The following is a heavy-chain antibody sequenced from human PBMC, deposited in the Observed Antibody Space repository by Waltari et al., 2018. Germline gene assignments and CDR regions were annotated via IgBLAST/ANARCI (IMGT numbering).Heavy chain of an antibody. CDR3: ARHQQLPSLDFDY. D-gene: IGHD6-13*01. Sequence: QLQLQESGPGLVKPSETLSLTCTVSGGSIRSSSYLWDWVRQPPGQGLEWIGGISYSGGTYYSPSLKSRVTLSVDTSKNQFSLKLTSVTAADTAVYYCARHQQLPSLDFDYWGQGTLVTVSS. CDR1: GGSIRSSSYL. J-gene: IGHJ4*02. V-gene: IGHV4-39*01. CDR2: ISYSGGT.